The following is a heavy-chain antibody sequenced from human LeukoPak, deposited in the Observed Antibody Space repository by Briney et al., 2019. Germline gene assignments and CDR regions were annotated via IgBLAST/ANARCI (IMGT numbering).Heavy chain of an antibody. V-gene: IGHV5-51*01. CDR2: NYPGDSDT. Sequence: GESLKILCRGSGYSFSSYWDGWVRRMPGEGREWMVINYPGDSDTIYSPSFEGQVTISADKSNSTAYLKRSTLNPADTAMYYCARAAYCSSTSCYVTAYYYYGMDVWGQGTMVTVSS. CDR3: ARAAYCSSTSCYVTAYYYYGMDV. J-gene: IGHJ6*02. CDR1: GYSFSSYW. D-gene: IGHD2-2*01.